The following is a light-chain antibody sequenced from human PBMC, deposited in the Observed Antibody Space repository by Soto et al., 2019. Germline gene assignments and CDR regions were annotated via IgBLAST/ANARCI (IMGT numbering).Light chain of an antibody. J-gene: IGKJ4*01. CDR2: WAS. CDR1: QSVLYSSDNKNY. V-gene: IGKV4-1*01. Sequence: DIVMTQSPDSLAVSLGERATINCKSNQSVLYSSDNKNYLAWYQQKPGQPPKLLIYWASTRDSGVPDRFSGSGSGADFTLTISSLQAEDVAVYYCQQYYSTLTFGGGTKVEIK. CDR3: QQYYSTLT.